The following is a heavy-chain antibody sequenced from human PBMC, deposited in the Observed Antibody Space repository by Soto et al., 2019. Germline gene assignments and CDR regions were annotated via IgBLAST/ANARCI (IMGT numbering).Heavy chain of an antibody. CDR1: GFTFSSYS. D-gene: IGHD3-10*01. CDR3: ARVEENVDHYGSGSYPGYYYYYMDV. CDR2: ISSSSSYI. J-gene: IGHJ6*03. V-gene: IGHV3-21*01. Sequence: GGSLRLSCAASGFTFSSYSMNWVRQAPGKGLEWVSSISSSSSYIYYADSVKGRFTISRDNAKNSLYLQMNSLRAEDTAVYYCARVEENVDHYGSGSYPGYYYYYMDVWGKGTTVTVSS.